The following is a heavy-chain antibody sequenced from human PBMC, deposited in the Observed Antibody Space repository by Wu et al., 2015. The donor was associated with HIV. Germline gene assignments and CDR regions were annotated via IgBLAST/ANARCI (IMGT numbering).Heavy chain of an antibody. Sequence: QVRLVQSGAEVAKPGASVKISCQASGYTFSSYFMHWVRQAPGQGLEWMGIINPSGGSTSYAQKFPGRVTMTRDTSTSTVYMEMDDLRSDDTAVYYCARDHQGRRDVWGQGTTVTVSS. CDR3: ARDHQGRRDV. CDR1: GYTFSSYF. V-gene: IGHV1-46*01. J-gene: IGHJ6*02. CDR2: INPSGGST.